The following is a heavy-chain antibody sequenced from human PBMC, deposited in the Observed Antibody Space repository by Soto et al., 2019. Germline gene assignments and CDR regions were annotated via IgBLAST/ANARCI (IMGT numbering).Heavy chain of an antibody. D-gene: IGHD1-7*01. CDR2: IYYSGST. CDR1: GGSISTWGYY. Sequence: SGTLSLTFTLSGGSISTWGYYWSWIRQHPGKGLEWIGYIYYSGSTYYNPSLKSRVTISVDTSKNQFSLKLSSVTAADTAVYYCARDRAMYNWYYGPNSSDYYYYRDVWGKGTTVTVSS. CDR3: ARDRAMYNWYYGPNSSDYYYYRDV. J-gene: IGHJ6*03. V-gene: IGHV4-31*03.